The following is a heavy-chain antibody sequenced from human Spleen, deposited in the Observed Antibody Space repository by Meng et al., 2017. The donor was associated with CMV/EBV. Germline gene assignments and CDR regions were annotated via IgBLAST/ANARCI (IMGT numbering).Heavy chain of an antibody. CDR1: GYNFTGFC. CDR3: ASGEGNAPSLPVDP. CDR2: INPSDDRR. Sequence: KGSGYNFTGFCVRWMRQAPGKGLEWVGNINPSDDRRDSAEKKKRRITMTKDTSTSAVYMELSRLRSENATDYCCASGEGNAPSLPVDPWGQGTLVTVSS. D-gene: IGHD3-10*01. J-gene: IGHJ5*02. V-gene: IGHV1-46*04.